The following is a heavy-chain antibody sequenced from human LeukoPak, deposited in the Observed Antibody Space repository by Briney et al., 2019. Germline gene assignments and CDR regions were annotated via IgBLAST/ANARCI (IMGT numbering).Heavy chain of an antibody. D-gene: IGHD4-17*01. CDR1: GFTFKSYW. J-gene: IGHJ4*02. CDR2: INQDGSEK. Sequence: PGGSLRLSCAASGFTFKSYWMTWVRQAPGKGLEWVANINQDGSEKYYVESVKGRFTISRDNAKSSLFLQMSSLRAEDTAVYYCARVPATVKADYWGQGTLVTVSS. CDR3: ARVPATVKADY. V-gene: IGHV3-7*04.